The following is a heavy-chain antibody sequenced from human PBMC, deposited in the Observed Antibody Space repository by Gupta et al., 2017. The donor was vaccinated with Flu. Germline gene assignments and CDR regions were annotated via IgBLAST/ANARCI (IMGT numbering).Heavy chain of an antibody. CDR3: ARDIVNLKSRAFDI. Sequence: QVQLQESGPGLVKPSETLSLTCTVSGGSISSYYWSWIRQPPGKGLEWIGYIYYSGSTNYNPSLKSRVTISVDTSKNQFSLKLSSVTAADTAVYYCARDIVNLKSRAFDIWGQGTMVTVSS. V-gene: IGHV4-59*01. J-gene: IGHJ3*02. CDR1: GGSISSYY. D-gene: IGHD2-21*01. CDR2: IYYSGST.